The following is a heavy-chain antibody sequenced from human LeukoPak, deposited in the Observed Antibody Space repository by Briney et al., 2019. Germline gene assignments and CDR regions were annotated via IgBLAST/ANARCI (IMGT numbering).Heavy chain of an antibody. Sequence: QASETLSLTCTVSGGSISSYYWNWIRQPPGKGLEWIGYIYYSGSPNYNPSLKSRVTISVDTSKNQFSLKLSSVTAADTAVYYCARAGYSSSWIGYYFDYWGQGTLVTVSS. CDR2: IYYSGSP. V-gene: IGHV4-59*01. D-gene: IGHD6-13*01. CDR1: GGSISSYY. CDR3: ARAGYSSSWIGYYFDY. J-gene: IGHJ4*02.